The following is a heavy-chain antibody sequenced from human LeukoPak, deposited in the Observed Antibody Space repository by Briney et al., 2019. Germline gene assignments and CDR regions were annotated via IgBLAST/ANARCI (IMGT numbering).Heavy chain of an antibody. J-gene: IGHJ4*02. CDR1: GGSFSGYY. D-gene: IGHD3-10*01. CDR2: ISHSGST. V-gene: IGHV4-34*01. Sequence: SETLSLTCAVYGGSFSGYYWSWIRQPPGKGLEWIGEISHSGSTNYNPSLKSRVTISVDTSKNQFSLKLSSVTAADTAVYYCARGSVLLWFGELNRSYYFDYWGQGTLVTVSS. CDR3: ARGSVLLWFGELNRSYYFDY.